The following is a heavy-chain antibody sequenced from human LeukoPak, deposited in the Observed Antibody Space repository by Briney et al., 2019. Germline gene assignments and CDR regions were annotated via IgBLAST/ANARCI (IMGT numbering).Heavy chain of an antibody. Sequence: SQTLSLTCTVSSGSISSGDFYWSWIRQPPGKGLEWIGYINYSGRTNANSSLKSRVAISVDTSKNQFSLRLSSVTAADTAVYYCARDTYYYDNGDFIDAFDIWGRGTMVTVSS. V-gene: IGHV4-61*08. CDR3: ARDTYYYDNGDFIDAFDI. J-gene: IGHJ3*02. CDR2: INYSGRT. D-gene: IGHD3-22*01. CDR1: SGSISSGDFY.